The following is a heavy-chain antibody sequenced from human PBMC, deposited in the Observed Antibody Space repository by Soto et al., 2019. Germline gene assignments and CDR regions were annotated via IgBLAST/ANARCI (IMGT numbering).Heavy chain of an antibody. CDR3: AKLSYDSSGPDAFDI. CDR1: VFTFSIDV. J-gene: IGHJ3*02. Sequence: LILSCASSVFTFSIDVIHGVRHAPVKGLGWVAVISYYVSNKYYADSVKGRFTISRDNSKNTLYLQITRLRAEETAVYSCAKLSYDSSGPDAFDIWGQGTMVTVSS. D-gene: IGHD3-22*01. V-gene: IGHV3-30*18. CDR2: ISYYVSNK.